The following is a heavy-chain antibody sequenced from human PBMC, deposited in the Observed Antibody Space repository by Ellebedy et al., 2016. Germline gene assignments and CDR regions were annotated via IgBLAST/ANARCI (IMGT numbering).Heavy chain of an antibody. V-gene: IGHV1-69*10. CDR2: IIPILGIA. Sequence: ASVKVSCKASGGTFSSYAISWVRQAPGQGLEWMGGIIPILGIANYAQKFQGRVTITADKSTSTAYMELSSLRSEDTAVYYCARDRAAATSGYYYYYMDVWGKGTTVTVSS. CDR3: ARDRAAATSGYYYYYMDV. D-gene: IGHD2-2*01. J-gene: IGHJ6*03. CDR1: GGTFSSYA.